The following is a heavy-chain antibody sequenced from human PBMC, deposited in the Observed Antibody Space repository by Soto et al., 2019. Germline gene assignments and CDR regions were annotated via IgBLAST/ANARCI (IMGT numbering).Heavy chain of an antibody. J-gene: IGHJ6*02. D-gene: IGHD6-19*01. CDR2: ISAYNGNT. CDR3: ARDSSGWYLYYYGMDV. Sequence: QVQLVQSGAEVKKPGASVKVSCKASGYTFTSYGISWVRQAPGQGLEWMGWISAYNGNTNYAQKLQGRVTMTTDTSTSTSYMELRSLRSDDTAVYYCARDSSGWYLYYYGMDVWGQGTTVTVSS. V-gene: IGHV1-18*01. CDR1: GYTFTSYG.